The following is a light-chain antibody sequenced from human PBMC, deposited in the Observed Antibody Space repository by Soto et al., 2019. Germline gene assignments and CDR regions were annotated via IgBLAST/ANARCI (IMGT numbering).Light chain of an antibody. V-gene: IGKV3-20*01. CDR2: GAS. CDR3: QQYGRSLIT. J-gene: IGKJ5*01. CDR1: QSVSSSY. Sequence: EIVLTQSPGTLSLSPGERATLSCRASQSVSSSYLAWYQQNPGQAPRLLIYGASSRATGIPDRFSGSESGTDFTLTISRLEPEDFAVYYCQQYGRSLITFGQGTRLEIK.